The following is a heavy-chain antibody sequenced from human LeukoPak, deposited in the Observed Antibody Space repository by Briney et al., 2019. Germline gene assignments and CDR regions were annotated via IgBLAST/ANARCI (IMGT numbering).Heavy chain of an antibody. Sequence: GRSLRLSCAASGFTFSTYGMHWVRQAPGKGLEWVAVIWYGGSNTYYADSVKGRFTISRDNSKNTLYLQMNSLRAEDTAVYYCASSSSWWGGGFDYWGQGTLVTVSS. V-gene: IGHV3-33*08. CDR3: ASSSSWWGGGFDY. CDR2: IWYGGSNT. D-gene: IGHD6-13*01. J-gene: IGHJ4*02. CDR1: GFTFSTYG.